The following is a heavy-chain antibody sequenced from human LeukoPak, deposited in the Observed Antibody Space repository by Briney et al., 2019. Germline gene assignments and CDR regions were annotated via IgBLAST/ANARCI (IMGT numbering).Heavy chain of an antibody. CDR2: IKPRGRT. Sequence: SETLSLTCPLYGGSSTDSLWSWIRQPPGKGLDWIGEIKPRGRTNFNPSLKSRVTMSLDTSKNQFFLNLNSVTAAGTAVYYCARITGDLGDWYFDLWGRGTLVTVSS. D-gene: IGHD7-27*01. CDR3: ARITGDLGDWYFDL. CDR1: GGSSTDSL. J-gene: IGHJ2*01. V-gene: IGHV4-34*01.